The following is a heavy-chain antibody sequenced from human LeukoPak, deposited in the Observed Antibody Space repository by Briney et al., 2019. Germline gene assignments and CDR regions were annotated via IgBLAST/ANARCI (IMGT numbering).Heavy chain of an antibody. CDR2: IKQDGSER. CDR3: ARLEYTSSSRDFDY. J-gene: IGHJ4*02. V-gene: IGHV3-7*01. D-gene: IGHD6-6*01. Sequence: GGSLTLSCSASGLRYSSYWMSWLRQAPGKGLAWVANIKQDGSERYYVDSVKGRFTVSRDNAKNSVYLQMNSLRAEDTAVYYCARLEYTSSSRDFDYWGQGTLVTVSS. CDR1: GLRYSSYW.